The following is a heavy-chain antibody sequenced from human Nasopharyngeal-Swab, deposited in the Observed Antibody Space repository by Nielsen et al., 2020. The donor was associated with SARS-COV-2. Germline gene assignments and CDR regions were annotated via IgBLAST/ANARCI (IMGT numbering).Heavy chain of an antibody. CDR3: TRCGGGCYSGRDY. Sequence: GGSLTLSCAASGFTLSASAIHWVSQASGKGLEWVGRVRSKGNNYATAYSASVKGRFIIFRDDPTNTAYLQMNSLKTEDTAMYYCTRCGGGCYSGRDYWGQGTLVTVSS. V-gene: IGHV3-73*01. CDR2: VRSKGNNYAT. D-gene: IGHD2-15*01. CDR1: GFTLSASA. J-gene: IGHJ4*02.